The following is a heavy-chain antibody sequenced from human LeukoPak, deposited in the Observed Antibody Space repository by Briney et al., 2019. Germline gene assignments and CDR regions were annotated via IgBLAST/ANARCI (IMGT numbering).Heavy chain of an antibody. CDR3: AKDLGSTMVRGVMGGDY. Sequence: GGSLRLPCAASGFTFDDYAMHWVRQAPGKGLEWVSLISGDGGSTYYADSVKGRFTISRDNSKNSLYLQMNSLRTEDTALYYCAKDLGSTMVRGVMGGDYWGQGTLVTVSS. D-gene: IGHD3-10*01. CDR2: ISGDGGST. J-gene: IGHJ4*02. CDR1: GFTFDDYA. V-gene: IGHV3-43*02.